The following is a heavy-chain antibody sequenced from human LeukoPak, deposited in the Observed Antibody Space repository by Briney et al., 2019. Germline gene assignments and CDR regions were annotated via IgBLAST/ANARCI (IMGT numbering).Heavy chain of an antibody. CDR1: GGSFSGYY. Sequence: SETLSLTCAVYGGSFSGYYWSWIRQPPGKGLEWIGEINHSGSNNYNPSLKSRVTISVDTPKNQFSLKLSSVTAADTAVYYCARMGAYDYVWGSYRFADAFDIWGQGTMVTVSS. D-gene: IGHD3-16*02. J-gene: IGHJ3*02. V-gene: IGHV4-34*01. CDR2: INHSGSN. CDR3: ARMGAYDYVWGSYRFADAFDI.